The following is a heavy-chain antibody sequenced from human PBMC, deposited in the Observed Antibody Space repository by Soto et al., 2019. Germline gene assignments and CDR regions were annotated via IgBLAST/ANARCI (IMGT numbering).Heavy chain of an antibody. Sequence: GEALKISGKGSGYSLTSYWSGWVRQMPGKGLEWMGIIYPGDSDTRYSPSFQGQVTISADKSISTAYLQWSSLKASDTAVYYCARDGPQQLVPMQHYYYYYMDVWGKGTTVTVSS. V-gene: IGHV5-51*01. CDR3: ARDGPQQLVPMQHYYYYYMDV. J-gene: IGHJ6*03. D-gene: IGHD6-13*01. CDR1: GYSLTSYW. CDR2: IYPGDSDT.